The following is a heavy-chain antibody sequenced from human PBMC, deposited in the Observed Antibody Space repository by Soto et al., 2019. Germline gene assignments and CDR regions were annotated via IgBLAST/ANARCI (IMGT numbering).Heavy chain of an antibody. CDR3: AREDARFLEWCPDAFDI. Sequence: ASVKVSCKASGYTFTSYYMHWVRQAPGQGLEWMGIINPSGGSTSYAQKFQGRVTMTRDTSTSTVYMELSSLRSEDTAVYYCAREDARFLEWCPDAFDIWGQGTMVTGSS. J-gene: IGHJ3*02. D-gene: IGHD3-3*01. CDR1: GYTFTSYY. CDR2: INPSGGST. V-gene: IGHV1-46*01.